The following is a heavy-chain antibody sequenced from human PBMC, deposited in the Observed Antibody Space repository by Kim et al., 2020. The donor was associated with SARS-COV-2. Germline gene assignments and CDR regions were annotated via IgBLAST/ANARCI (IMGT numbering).Heavy chain of an antibody. D-gene: IGHD6-19*01. CDR3: ARGRLQRGAVAVKGVYYFDY. CDR1: GYTFTSYD. V-gene: IGHV1-8*01. CDR2: MNPNSGNT. J-gene: IGHJ4*02. Sequence: ASVKVSCKASGYTFTSYDINWVRQATGQGLEWMGWMNPNSGNTGYAQKFQGRVTMTRNTSISTAYMELSSLRSEDTAVYYCARGRLQRGAVAVKGVYYFDYWGQGTLVTVSS.